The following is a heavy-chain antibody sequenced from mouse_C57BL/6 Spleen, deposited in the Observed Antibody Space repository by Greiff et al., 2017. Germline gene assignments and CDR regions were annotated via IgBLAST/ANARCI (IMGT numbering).Heavy chain of an antibody. CDR3: TRAYGSSLAWFAY. D-gene: IGHD1-1*01. Sequence: DVQLQESGGGLVQPGGSMKLSCAASGFTFSDAWMDWVRQSPEKGLEWVAEIRNKANNHATYYAESVKGRFTISRDDSKSSVYLQMNSLRAEDTGIYYCTRAYGSSLAWFAYWGQGTLVTVSA. J-gene: IGHJ3*01. CDR1: GFTFSDAW. V-gene: IGHV6-6*01. CDR2: IRNKANNHAT.